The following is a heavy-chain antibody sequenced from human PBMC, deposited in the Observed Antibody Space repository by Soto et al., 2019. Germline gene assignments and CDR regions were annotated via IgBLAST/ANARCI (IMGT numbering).Heavy chain of an antibody. J-gene: IGHJ4*02. D-gene: IGHD1-1*01. CDR2: IIPFLGVT. V-gene: IGHV1-69*08. CDR3: SRDLEDSSFTWAFRGL. CDR1: GGTYSPYT. Sequence: QVQLVQSGAEVKKPGSSVKVSCKSSGGTYSPYTINWVRQAPGQGLEWMGRIIPFLGVTNYGLKFQARVTNHGEKAAETGYIELGGLRFGDTAVELCSRDLEDSSFTWAFRGLWGRGTLVTVSS.